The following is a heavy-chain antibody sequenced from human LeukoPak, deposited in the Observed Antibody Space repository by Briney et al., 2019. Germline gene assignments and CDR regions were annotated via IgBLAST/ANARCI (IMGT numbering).Heavy chain of an antibody. CDR3: ARGGTGHSSSWYGY. CDR2: IGSGSKYI. Sequence: PGGSLRLSCTPSGFTFSIYGMTWVRQAPGKGLEWVSSIGSGSKYIYYADSVKGRFTTSRGNAKNSLYLQMNSLRVEDTAVYYCARGGTGHSSSWYGYWGQGTLVTVSS. V-gene: IGHV3-21*01. J-gene: IGHJ4*02. CDR1: GFTFSIYG. D-gene: IGHD6-13*01.